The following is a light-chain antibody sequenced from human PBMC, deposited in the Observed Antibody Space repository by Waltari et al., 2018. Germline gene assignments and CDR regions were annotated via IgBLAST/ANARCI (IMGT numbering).Light chain of an antibody. V-gene: IGLV1-36*01. CDR3: AAWDDSLKGVL. CDR2: ADD. J-gene: IGLJ2*01. Sequence: QSVLTQTPSVSEAPRQRVTISCSGSRSNIGNNAVNWYQQVPGKAPKLLVFADDILPSGVPDRFSGSKSGTSASLAISGLRSEDEGVYFCAAWDDSLKGVLFGGGTKLTVL. CDR1: RSNIGNNA.